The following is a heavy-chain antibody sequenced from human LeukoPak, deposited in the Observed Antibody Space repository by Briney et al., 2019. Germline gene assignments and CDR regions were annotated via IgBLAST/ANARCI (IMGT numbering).Heavy chain of an antibody. CDR3: AGPGYHYFDF. D-gene: IGHD3-16*02. CDR2: IYYSGST. V-gene: IGHV4-59*01. Sequence: PSETLSLTCTVSGGSMSSYYWSWIRQPPGKGLEWIGNIYYSGSTNYNPSLKSRVTISADTSKNQSSLKLSSVTAADTAVYYCAGPGYHYFDFWGQGTLVTVSS. CDR1: GGSMSSYY. J-gene: IGHJ4*02.